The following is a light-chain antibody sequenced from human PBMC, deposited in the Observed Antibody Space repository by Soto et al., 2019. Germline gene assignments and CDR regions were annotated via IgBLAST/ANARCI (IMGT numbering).Light chain of an antibody. J-gene: IGLJ1*01. CDR3: CSYADGSLYF. CDR1: SRDVGAYDY. CDR2: YVD. Sequence: QSALTQPASVSGSPGQSITISCTGTSRDVGAYDYVSWYLRYPDKAPPLLIYYVDHRPSGVSSRFSGSKSGNTASLTISGLQADDEGDYYCCSYADGSLYFFGTGTKVTVL. V-gene: IGLV2-14*03.